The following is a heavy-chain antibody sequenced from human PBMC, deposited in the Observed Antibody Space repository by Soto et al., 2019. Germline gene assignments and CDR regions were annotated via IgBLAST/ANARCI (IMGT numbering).Heavy chain of an antibody. Sequence: GASVKVSCKASGYTFTSYAITWVRQAPGQGLEWMGWISGYNGNTNYAQKLQGRVTMTTDTSTSTAYMELRSLRSDDTAVYYCARDNYHGSGSYPPTPLYYYGMDVWGQGTTVTVSS. CDR3: ARDNYHGSGSYPPTPLYYYGMDV. CDR1: GYTFTSYA. J-gene: IGHJ6*02. V-gene: IGHV1-18*04. CDR2: ISGYNGNT. D-gene: IGHD3-10*01.